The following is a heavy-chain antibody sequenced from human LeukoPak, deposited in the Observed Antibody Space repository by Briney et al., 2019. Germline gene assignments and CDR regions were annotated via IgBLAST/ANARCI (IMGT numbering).Heavy chain of an antibody. CDR2: IKQDGSEK. Sequence: GGSLGLSCAASGFTFSSYWMSWVRQAPGKGLEWVANIKQDGSEKYYVDSVEGRFTISRDNAKNSLYLQMNSLRAEDTAVYYCASGGWYERGPFDYWGQGTLVTVSS. CDR1: GFTFSSYW. D-gene: IGHD6-19*01. V-gene: IGHV3-7*01. J-gene: IGHJ4*02. CDR3: ASGGWYERGPFDY.